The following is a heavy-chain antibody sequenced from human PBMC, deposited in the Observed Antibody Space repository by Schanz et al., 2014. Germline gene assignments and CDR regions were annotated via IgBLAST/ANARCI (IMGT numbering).Heavy chain of an antibody. Sequence: EVQLVASGGGLVQPGGSLRLSCAASGFAVDNYYMSCVRQAPGRGLEWVSIIFTDGRTYYADSVKGRFTISRDSSKNTLFLQVNSLRTGDTAVYYCARLDPYCRSGTCSRAFDFWGQGTLVTVSS. CDR2: IFTDGRT. D-gene: IGHD2-15*01. J-gene: IGHJ4*02. CDR3: ARLDPYCRSGTCSRAFDF. V-gene: IGHV3-66*02. CDR1: GFAVDNYY.